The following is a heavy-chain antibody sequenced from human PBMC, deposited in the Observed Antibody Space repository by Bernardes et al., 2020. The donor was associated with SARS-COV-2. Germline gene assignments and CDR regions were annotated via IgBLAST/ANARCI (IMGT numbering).Heavy chain of an antibody. D-gene: IGHD3-3*01. CDR1: GFTFSSYA. CDR3: AKDYDFWSGYYGVYFDY. Sequence: GGSLRLSRAASGFTFSSYAMSWVRQAPGKGLEWVSAISGSGGSTYYADSVKGRFTISRDNSKNTLYLQMNSLRAEDTAVYYCAKDYDFWSGYYGVYFDYWGQGTLVTVSS. CDR2: ISGSGGST. J-gene: IGHJ4*02. V-gene: IGHV3-23*01.